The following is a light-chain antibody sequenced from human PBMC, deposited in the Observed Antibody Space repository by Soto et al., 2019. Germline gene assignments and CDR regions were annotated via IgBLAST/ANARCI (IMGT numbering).Light chain of an antibody. CDR2: DVS. J-gene: IGLJ1*01. V-gene: IGLV2-14*03. Sequence: QSALTQPASVSGSPGQSITISCTGTSSDVGAYNFVSWYQQHPGKVPKLMIFDVSSRPSGVSDRFSGSKSGNTASLTISGLQAEDEGDYYCSSYTSRSTHVLGSGTKLTVL. CDR1: SSDVGAYNF. CDR3: SSYTSRSTHV.